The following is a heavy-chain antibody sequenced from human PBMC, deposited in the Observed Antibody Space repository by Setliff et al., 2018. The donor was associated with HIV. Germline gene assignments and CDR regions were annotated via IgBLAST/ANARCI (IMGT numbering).Heavy chain of an antibody. Sequence: ASVKVSCKTSGGTFRSNAISWLRQAPRPGLEWMGGIIPIFHTPNYAQKFQGRVTITADESTSTAYMQLNSLTSEDTAVYYCAGRIGDSSSPGDQLFDYWGQGTLVTVSS. CDR2: IIPIFHTP. V-gene: IGHV1-69*13. CDR3: AGRIGDSSSPGDQLFDY. D-gene: IGHD6-6*01. J-gene: IGHJ4*02. CDR1: GGTFRSNA.